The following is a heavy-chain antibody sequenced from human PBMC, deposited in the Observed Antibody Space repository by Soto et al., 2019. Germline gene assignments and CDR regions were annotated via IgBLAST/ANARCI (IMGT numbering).Heavy chain of an antibody. CDR2: ISCSSSYI. J-gene: IGHJ6*02. Sequence: EVQLVESGGGLVKPGGSLRLSCAASGFTFSSYSMNWVRQAPGKGLEWVSSISCSSSYIYYADSVKGRFTISRDNAKNSLYPQMDRLSAEDTAVYYCARVVDYCAPCYYYGMDVWAQGTTVTVSS. CDR1: GFTFSSYS. V-gene: IGHV3-21*01. CDR3: ARVVDYCAPCYYYGMDV. D-gene: IGHD2-15*01.